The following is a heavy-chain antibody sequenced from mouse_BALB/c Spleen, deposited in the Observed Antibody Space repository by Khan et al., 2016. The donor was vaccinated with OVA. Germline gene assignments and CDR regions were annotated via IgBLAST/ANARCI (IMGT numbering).Heavy chain of an antibody. CDR1: GYSITSDYA. D-gene: IGHD1-1*01. Sequence: EVQLVESGPGLVKPSQSLSLTCTVTGYSITSDYAWNWIRQFPGNQLEWMGYISYSGRTSYNPSLKSRISITRDTSKNPFFLQLNAVTTEDTAKYYCARSVTSTTVVATDFDYWGQGTTLTVSS. V-gene: IGHV3-2*02. CDR3: ARSVTSTTVVATDFDY. J-gene: IGHJ2*01. CDR2: ISYSGRT.